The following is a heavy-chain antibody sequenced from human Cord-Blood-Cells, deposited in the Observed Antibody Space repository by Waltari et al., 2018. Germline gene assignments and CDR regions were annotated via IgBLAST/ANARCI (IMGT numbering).Heavy chain of an antibody. D-gene: IGHD2-21*01. CDR1: GGPFSSYN. V-gene: IGHV1-69*08. Sequence: QLQLVQSGAEVKKPGSSVKVSCKASGGPFSSYNISWVRQAPGQGLEWMGRIIPILGIANYAQKFQGRVTITADKSTSTAYMELSSLRSEDTAVYYCARDRCGGDCSSPDWYFDLWGRGTLVTVSS. CDR3: ARDRCGGDCSSPDWYFDL. J-gene: IGHJ2*01. CDR2: IIPILGIA.